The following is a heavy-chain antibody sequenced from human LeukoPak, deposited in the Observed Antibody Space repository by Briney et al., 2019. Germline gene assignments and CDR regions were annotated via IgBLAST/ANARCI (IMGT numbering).Heavy chain of an antibody. CDR3: ARARPTVTHGDY. Sequence: GGSLRLSCAASGFTFSSYSLNWVRQAPGKGLEWVSSISSSSSYIYYADSVKGRFTISRDNAKNSLYLQTNSLRAEDTAVYYCARARPTVTHGDYWGQGTLVTVSS. V-gene: IGHV3-21*01. J-gene: IGHJ4*02. CDR2: ISSSSSYI. D-gene: IGHD4-17*01. CDR1: GFTFSSYS.